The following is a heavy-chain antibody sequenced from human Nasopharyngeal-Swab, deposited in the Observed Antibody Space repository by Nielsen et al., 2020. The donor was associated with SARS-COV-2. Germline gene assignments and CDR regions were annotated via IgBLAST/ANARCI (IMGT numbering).Heavy chain of an antibody. CDR2: IVVGSGNT. CDR3: AATAAGMGSYGD. V-gene: IGHV1-58*01. D-gene: IGHD6-13*01. J-gene: IGHJ4*02. Sequence: WVRQAPGQRLEWIGWIVVGSGNTNYAQKFQERVTITRDMSTSTAYMELSSLRSEDTAVYYCAATAAGMGSYGDWGQGTLVTVSS.